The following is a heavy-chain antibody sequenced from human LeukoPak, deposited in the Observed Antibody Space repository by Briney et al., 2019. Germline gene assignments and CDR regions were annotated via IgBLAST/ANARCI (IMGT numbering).Heavy chain of an antibody. CDR3: VKDRGGLARDFDQ. V-gene: IGHV3-74*01. CDR2: INSDGSST. J-gene: IGHJ4*02. Sequence: PGGSLRLSCAASGFTFSSYWMHWVRQAPGKGLVWVSRINSDGSSTSYADSVKGRFTISRDNSRNTLYLQLSSLRVEDTALYYCVKDRGGLARDFDQWGQGTLVTVSS. CDR1: GFTFSSYW. D-gene: IGHD3-10*01.